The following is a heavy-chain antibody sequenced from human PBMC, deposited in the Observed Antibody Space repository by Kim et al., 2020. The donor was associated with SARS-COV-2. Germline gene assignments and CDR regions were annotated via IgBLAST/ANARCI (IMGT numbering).Heavy chain of an antibody. J-gene: IGHJ4*02. CDR3: ARWDTARNKRRFDY. D-gene: IGHD5-18*01. CDR1: GRSFSGYY. V-gene: IGHV4-34*01. CDR2: INHSGST. Sequence: SETLSLTCAVYGRSFSGYYWSWIRQPPGKGLEWIGEINHSGSTNYNPSLKSRVTISVDTSKNQFSLKLSSVTAADTAVYYCARWDTARNKRRFDYWGQGTLVTVSS.